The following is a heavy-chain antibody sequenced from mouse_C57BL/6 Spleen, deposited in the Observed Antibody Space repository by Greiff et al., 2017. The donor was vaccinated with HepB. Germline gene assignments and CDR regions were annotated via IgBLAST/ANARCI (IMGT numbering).Heavy chain of an antibody. CDR1: GYAFSSSW. V-gene: IGHV1-82*01. D-gene: IGHD1-1*01. Sequence: QVQLKESGPELVKPGASVKISCKASGYAFSSSWMNWVKQRPGKGLEWIGRIYPGDGDTNYNGKFKGKATLTADKSSSTAYMQLSSLTSEDSAVYFCASWITTGVPGYFDVWGTGTTVTVSS. CDR3: ASWITTGVPGYFDV. J-gene: IGHJ1*03. CDR2: IYPGDGDT.